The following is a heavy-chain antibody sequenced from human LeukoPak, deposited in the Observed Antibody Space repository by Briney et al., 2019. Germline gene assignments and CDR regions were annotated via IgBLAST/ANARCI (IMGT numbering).Heavy chain of an antibody. Sequence: PSETLSLTCTVSGGSISSYYWSWIRQPPGKGLEWIGYIYYSGSTYYNPSLKSRVTISVDTSKNQFSLKLSSVTAADTAVYYCARTGNWFDPWGQGTLVTVSS. V-gene: IGHV4-59*12. D-gene: IGHD3-10*01. CDR2: IYYSGST. CDR1: GGSISSYY. J-gene: IGHJ5*02. CDR3: ARTGNWFDP.